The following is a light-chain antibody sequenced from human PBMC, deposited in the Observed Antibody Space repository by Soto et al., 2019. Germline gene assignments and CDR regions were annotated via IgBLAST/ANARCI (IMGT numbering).Light chain of an antibody. Sequence: QSVLTQPPSASGSPGQSVTISCTGTSSDVGGYNYVSWYQQHPGKAPKLMIYEVTKRPSGVRDRFSGSKSGNTASLPVSGLQAEDEAHYYCTSYAGSNNFVFGTGTKLTVL. J-gene: IGLJ1*01. CDR2: EVT. CDR3: TSYAGSNNFV. CDR1: SSDVGGYNY. V-gene: IGLV2-8*01.